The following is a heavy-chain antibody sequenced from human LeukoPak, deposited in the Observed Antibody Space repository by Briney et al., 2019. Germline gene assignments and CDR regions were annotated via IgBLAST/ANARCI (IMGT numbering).Heavy chain of an antibody. CDR1: GFTFSTYG. CDR3: TTLIIILTGAFDF. Sequence: GGSLRLSCAASGFTFSTYGVYWVRQAPGKGLEWVSAIGVSASSRYYADFAKGRFTISRDNSKNTVYLQMNNLSAEDTAVYYCTTLIIILTGAFDFWGQGTVVTVST. V-gene: IGHV3-23*01. D-gene: IGHD7-27*01. CDR2: IGVSASSR. J-gene: IGHJ3*01.